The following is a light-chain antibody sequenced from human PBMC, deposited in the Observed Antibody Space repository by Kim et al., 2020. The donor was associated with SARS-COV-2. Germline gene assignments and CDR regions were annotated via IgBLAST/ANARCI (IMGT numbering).Light chain of an antibody. CDR1: QGISSA. CDR3: QQFNSYPRT. Sequence: ASVGDRIHITCRASQGISSAVAWYQQRPGKAPKLLIYHASSLESGVPSRFSGSGSGTDFTLTISSLQPDDFATYYCQQFNSYPRTFGQGTKVDIK. CDR2: HAS. V-gene: IGKV1-13*02. J-gene: IGKJ1*01.